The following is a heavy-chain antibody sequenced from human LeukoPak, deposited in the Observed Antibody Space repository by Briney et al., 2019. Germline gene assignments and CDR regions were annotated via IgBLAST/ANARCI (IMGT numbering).Heavy chain of an antibody. CDR3: AKAGYGMVRGYFVY. J-gene: IGHJ4*02. Sequence: GGSLRLSGAASGFTFDDYAMHWVRRAPGKGLEWVSGISWNSGSIGYADSVKGRFTISRDNAKNSLYLQMNSMRAEDTALYYCAKAGYGMVRGYFVYWGQGTLVTVSS. CDR2: ISWNSGSI. CDR1: GFTFDDYA. D-gene: IGHD3-10*01. V-gene: IGHV3-9*01.